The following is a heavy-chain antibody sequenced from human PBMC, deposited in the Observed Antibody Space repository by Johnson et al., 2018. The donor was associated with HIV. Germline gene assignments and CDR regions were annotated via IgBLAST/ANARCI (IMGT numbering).Heavy chain of an antibody. V-gene: IGHV3-30*02. CDR1: GFTFSNYG. D-gene: IGHD3-3*01. CDR3: AKDVGNYWPDAFDI. Sequence: QVQLVESGGGVVQPGGSLRLSCAASGFTFSNYGIHWVRQAPGRGLECVTFIQYDGTKVYYADSVKGRFTSARDNSKNMLYLQMNNLRVEDTAVYYCAKDVGNYWPDAFDIWGQGAVVTVSS. CDR2: IQYDGTKV. J-gene: IGHJ3*02.